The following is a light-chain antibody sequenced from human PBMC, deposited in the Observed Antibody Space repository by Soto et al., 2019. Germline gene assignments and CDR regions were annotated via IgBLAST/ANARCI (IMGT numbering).Light chain of an antibody. V-gene: IGLV2-14*01. CDR1: SSDVGGYNY. CDR2: DVS. J-gene: IGLJ1*01. Sequence: QSALTQPASVSGSPGQSITISCTGTSSDVGGYNYVSWYQQHPGKAPKLMIYDVSNRPSGVSNRFSGSMSGNTASLTISGLQALVEADYYGSSYTSSSSLYVFGTGTKLTVL. CDR3: SSYTSSSSLYV.